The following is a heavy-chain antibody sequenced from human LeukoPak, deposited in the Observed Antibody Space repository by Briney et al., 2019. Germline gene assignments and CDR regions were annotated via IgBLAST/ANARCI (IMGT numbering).Heavy chain of an antibody. V-gene: IGHV3-23*01. CDR1: GFTLSYSA. D-gene: IGHD6-19*01. CDR3: AKDMDPLWAGLDY. Sequence: PGGSLRLSCAASGFTLSYSAMTWVRQAPGKGLEWVSGFSATDGNANYADSVKGRFTISRDNSKNSLYLQMNSLRAEDTALYYCAKDMDPLWAGLDYWGQGTLVTVSS. J-gene: IGHJ4*02. CDR2: FSATDGNA.